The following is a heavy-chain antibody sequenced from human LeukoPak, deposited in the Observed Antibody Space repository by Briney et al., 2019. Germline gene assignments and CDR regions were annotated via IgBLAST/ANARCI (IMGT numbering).Heavy chain of an antibody. CDR2: IYSGGST. CDR1: GFTVSNNY. Sequence: GGSLRLSCAASGFTVSNNYMSWVRQAPGKGLEWVSVIYSGGSTYYADSVKGRFTISRDNSKNTLYLQMNSLRIEDTAVYYCTKDRSYGRSYFDDWGQVTLVTVAS. V-gene: IGHV3-66*02. CDR3: TKDRSYGRSYFDD. J-gene: IGHJ4*02. D-gene: IGHD5-18*01.